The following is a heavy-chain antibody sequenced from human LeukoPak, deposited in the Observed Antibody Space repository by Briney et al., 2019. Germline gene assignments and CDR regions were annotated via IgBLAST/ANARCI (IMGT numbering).Heavy chain of an antibody. V-gene: IGHV3-21*01. J-gene: IGHJ4*02. Sequence: GGSLRLSCAASGFTFSSYSMSWVRPAPGKGLEWVSSISSSSSYIYYADSVKGRFAISRDNAKNSLYLQMNSLRAEDTAVYYCARDGFSGDGYNLDYFDYWGQGTLVTVSS. CDR2: ISSSSSYI. CDR3: ARDGFSGDGYNLDYFDY. CDR1: GFTFSSYS. D-gene: IGHD5-24*01.